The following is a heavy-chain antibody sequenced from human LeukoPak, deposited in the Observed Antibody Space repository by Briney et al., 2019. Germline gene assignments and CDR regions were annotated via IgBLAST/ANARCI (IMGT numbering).Heavy chain of an antibody. Sequence: PSETLSLTCAVYGGSFSGYYWSWIRQPPGKGLEWIGEINHSGSTKSNPSLKSRVTISLDTSKNQFALKLSSVTAADTAVYYCARCIYDRSGYSPLHYFAHGAQEPLVPVSS. CDR2: INHSGST. CDR1: GGSFSGYY. J-gene: IGHJ4*02. CDR3: ARCIYDRSGYSPLHYFAH. D-gene: IGHD3-22*01. V-gene: IGHV4-34*01.